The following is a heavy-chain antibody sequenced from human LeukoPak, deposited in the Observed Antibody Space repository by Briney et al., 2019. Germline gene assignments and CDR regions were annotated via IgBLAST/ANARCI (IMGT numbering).Heavy chain of an antibody. V-gene: IGHV3-23*01. D-gene: IGHD6-6*01. CDR2: ISGSGGST. CDR1: GFTFSSYA. CDR3: AKDRAVLEQLVYDY. J-gene: IGHJ4*02. Sequence: GGSLRLSCAASGFTFSSYAMSWVRQAPGKGLEWVSAISGSGGSTYYADSVKSRFTISRDNSKNTLYLQMNSLRAEDTAVYYCAKDRAVLEQLVYDYWGQGTLVTVSS.